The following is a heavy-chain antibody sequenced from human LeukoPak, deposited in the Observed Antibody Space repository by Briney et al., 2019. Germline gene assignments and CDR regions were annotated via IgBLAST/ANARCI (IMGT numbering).Heavy chain of an antibody. CDR2: ISNSGSS. J-gene: IGHJ3*02. Sequence: SETLSLTCTVSGGSISIYYWSWIRQPPGKGLEWIGYISNSGSSSYNPSLKSRVTISMDTSKNQFSLKLSSVTAADTAVYYCARSVPQPIAARPSYAFDIWGQGTMVTVSS. CDR1: GGSISIYY. V-gene: IGHV4-59*01. D-gene: IGHD6-6*01. CDR3: ARSVPQPIAARPSYAFDI.